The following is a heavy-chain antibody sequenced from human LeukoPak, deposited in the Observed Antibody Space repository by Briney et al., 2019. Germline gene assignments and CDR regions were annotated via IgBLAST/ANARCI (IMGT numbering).Heavy chain of an antibody. J-gene: IGHJ5*02. CDR1: GFTFSSYS. CDR3: ARDGEVGVGRWFDP. D-gene: IGHD1-26*01. Sequence: WGSLRLSCAASGFTFSSYSMNWVRQAPGKGLEWVSSISSSSSYIYYADSVKGRFTISRDNAKNSLSLQMNSLRAEDTAVYYCARDGEVGVGRWFDPWGQGTLVTVSS. CDR2: ISSSSSYI. V-gene: IGHV3-21*01.